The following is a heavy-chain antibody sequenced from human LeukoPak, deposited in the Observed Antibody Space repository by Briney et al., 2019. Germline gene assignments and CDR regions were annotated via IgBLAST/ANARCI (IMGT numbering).Heavy chain of an antibody. J-gene: IGHJ6*04. V-gene: IGHV3-11*04. Sequence: GGSLRLSCAASGFTVSGYYMSWVRQAPGKGLEWVSYISSSSDIIYYADSVKGRFTISRDNAKNSLYLQMNSLRAEDTAVYYCAELGITMIGGVWGKGTTVTISS. CDR1: GFTVSGYY. CDR2: ISSSSDII. D-gene: IGHD3-10*02. CDR3: AELGITMIGGV.